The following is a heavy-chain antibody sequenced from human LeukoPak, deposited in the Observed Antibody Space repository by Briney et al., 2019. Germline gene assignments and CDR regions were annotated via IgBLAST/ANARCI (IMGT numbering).Heavy chain of an antibody. CDR1: GFTFSSYG. D-gene: IGHD6-13*01. Sequence: GGTLRLSCAASGFTFSSYGMSWVRQAPGKGLEWVSAISGSGGSTYYADSVKGRFTISRDNAKNSLYLQMNSLRAEDTAMYYCARDGAAAGIRFDYWGQGTLVTVSS. J-gene: IGHJ4*02. V-gene: IGHV3-23*01. CDR2: ISGSGGST. CDR3: ARDGAAAGIRFDY.